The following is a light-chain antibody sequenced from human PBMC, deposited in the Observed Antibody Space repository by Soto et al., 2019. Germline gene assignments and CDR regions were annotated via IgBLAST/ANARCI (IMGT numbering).Light chain of an antibody. V-gene: IGKV1-33*01. CDR1: QDISNY. Sequence: DIQMTQSPSSLSASVGDRVTITCQASQDISNYLNWYQQKPGKAPKLLIYDAINLETGVPSRFRGSESGTDFTVTISSLQPEDIATYYCQRYDNVPLTFGGGTRVEIK. J-gene: IGKJ4*01. CDR3: QRYDNVPLT. CDR2: DAI.